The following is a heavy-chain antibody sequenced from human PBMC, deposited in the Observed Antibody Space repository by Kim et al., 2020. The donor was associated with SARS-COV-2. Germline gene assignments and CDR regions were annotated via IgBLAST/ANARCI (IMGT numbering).Heavy chain of an antibody. J-gene: IGHJ3*02. CDR2: MYTSGST. D-gene: IGHD6-13*01. CDR3: AREGGSGSWYSAFDI. Sequence: SETLSLTCTVSGESISSGSHYWSWIRQPAGKGLQWIGRMYTSGSTNYNPSLKSRVTISVDTSKNQFSLKLSSVTAADTAMYYCAREGGSGSWYSAFDIWGQGTMVTVSS. CDR1: GESISSGSHY. V-gene: IGHV4-61*02.